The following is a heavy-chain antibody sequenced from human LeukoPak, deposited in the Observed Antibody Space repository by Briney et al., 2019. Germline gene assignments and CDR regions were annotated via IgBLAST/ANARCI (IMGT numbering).Heavy chain of an antibody. CDR1: GFTFSDYY. D-gene: IGHD3-10*01. Sequence: GGSLRLSCAASGFTFSDYYMSWIRQAPGKGLEWVSYISSSGSTIYYADSVKGRFTISRDNSKNTLYLQMNSLRAEDTAVYYCAKDGGTTMVRGYFDYWGQGTLVTVSS. CDR3: AKDGGTTMVRGYFDY. J-gene: IGHJ4*02. V-gene: IGHV3-11*04. CDR2: ISSSGSTI.